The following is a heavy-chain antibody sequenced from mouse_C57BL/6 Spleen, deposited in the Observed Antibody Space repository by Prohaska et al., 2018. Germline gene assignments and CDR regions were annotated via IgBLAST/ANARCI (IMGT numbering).Heavy chain of an antibody. V-gene: IGHV1-69*01. Sequence: QVQLQQPGAELVMPGASVKLSCKASGYTFTSYWMHWVKQRPGQGLGWIGEIDPSDSYTNYNQKFKGKATLTVDKSSSTAYMQLSSLTSEDSAVYYCAREDDYDGFDYWGQGTTLTVSS. CDR2: IDPSDSYT. D-gene: IGHD2-4*01. CDR1: GYTFTSYW. CDR3: AREDDYDGFDY. J-gene: IGHJ2*01.